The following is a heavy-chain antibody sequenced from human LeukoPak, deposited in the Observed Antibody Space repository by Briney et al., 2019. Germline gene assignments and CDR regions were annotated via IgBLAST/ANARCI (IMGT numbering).Heavy chain of an antibody. D-gene: IGHD5-24*01. J-gene: IGHJ4*02. V-gene: IGHV4-59*01. CDR2: IYYSGST. CDR1: GGSISSYY. Sequence: SETLSLTCTVSGGSISSYYWSWIRQPPGKGLEWIGYIYYSGSTNYNPSLKSRVTISVDTSKNQFSLKLSSVTAADTAVYYCVRDTPERFRDAATHYFDYWGQGTLVTVSS. CDR3: VRDTPERFRDAATHYFDY.